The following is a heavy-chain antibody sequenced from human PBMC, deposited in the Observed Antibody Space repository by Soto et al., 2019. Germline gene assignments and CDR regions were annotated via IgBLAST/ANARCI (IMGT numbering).Heavy chain of an antibody. CDR1: GRSIRSYY. V-gene: IGHV4-59*08. CDR3: ARLYGYIFDY. J-gene: IGHJ4*02. CDR2: TYYSGST. Sequence: QVQLQASGPGLVKPSETLSLTCTVSGRSIRSYYWSWIRQPQGKGLECIVYTYYSGSTNYNPSLNSRVTISVDTSKHQFSVTLSSVTAADPAVYYCARLYGYIFDYCGQGTLVTV. D-gene: IGHD2-8*02.